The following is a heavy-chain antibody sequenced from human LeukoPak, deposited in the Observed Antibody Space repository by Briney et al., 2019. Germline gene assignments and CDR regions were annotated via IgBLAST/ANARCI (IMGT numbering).Heavy chain of an antibody. V-gene: IGHV3-23*01. Sequence: GGSLRLSCAASGFTFSSYAMSWVRQAPGKGLEWVSAISGSGGNTNYADSVKGRFTISRDNSKKTLYLQMNSLRAEDTAVYYCARDLGNFGSGTSYYDYWGQGTLVTVSS. CDR2: ISGSGGNT. J-gene: IGHJ4*02. D-gene: IGHD3-10*01. CDR3: ARDLGNFGSGTSYYDY. CDR1: GFTFSSYA.